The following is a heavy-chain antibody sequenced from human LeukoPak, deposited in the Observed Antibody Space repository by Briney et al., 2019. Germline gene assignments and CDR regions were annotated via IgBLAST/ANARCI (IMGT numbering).Heavy chain of an antibody. V-gene: IGHV3-49*04. D-gene: IGHD3-22*01. Sequence: GGPLRLSCTASGFTFGDYVMSWVRQAPGKGLEWVGFIRSKAYGGTTKNAASVKGRFTISRDDSRSIAYLQMNSLKTEDTAVYYCTRRYNYDSSGYYYIRDAFDIWGQGTMVTVSS. CDR3: TRRYNYDSSGYYYIRDAFDI. CDR1: GFTFGDYV. J-gene: IGHJ3*02. CDR2: IRSKAYGGTT.